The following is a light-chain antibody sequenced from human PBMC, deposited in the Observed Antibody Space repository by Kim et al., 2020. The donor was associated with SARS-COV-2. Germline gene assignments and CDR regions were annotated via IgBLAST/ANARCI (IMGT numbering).Light chain of an antibody. J-gene: IGKJ1*01. CDR1: QSVSKNY. V-gene: IGKV3-20*01. Sequence: EIVLTQSPGTLSLSPGERATLSCRASQSVSKNYLAWYQQNPGQDPRLLIYGASSRATGIPDRFSGSGSGTDFTLTISRLEPEDFAVYYCQQYGSSPRTFGQGTKVDIK. CDR2: GAS. CDR3: QQYGSSPRT.